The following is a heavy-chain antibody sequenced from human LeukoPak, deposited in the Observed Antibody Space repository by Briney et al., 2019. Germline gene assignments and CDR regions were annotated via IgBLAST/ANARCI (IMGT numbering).Heavy chain of an antibody. D-gene: IGHD3-10*01. J-gene: IGHJ4*02. V-gene: IGHV5-51*01. CDR1: GYSFGSHW. Sequence: GESLKISCKGSGYSFGSHWIAWVRQMPGKGLEWMGVIYPGDSDTTYGPSFQGQVTISVDKSISTAYLQWGSLRASDTAMYYCARQWGRGSGSYLAYWGQGTVVTVSS. CDR3: ARQWGRGSGSYLAY. CDR2: IYPGDSDT.